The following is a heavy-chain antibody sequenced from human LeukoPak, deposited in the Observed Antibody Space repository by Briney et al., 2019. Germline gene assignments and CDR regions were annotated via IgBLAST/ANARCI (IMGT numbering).Heavy chain of an antibody. D-gene: IGHD1-26*01. V-gene: IGHV3-64D*06. J-gene: IGHJ4*02. Sequence: PGGSLRLSCSASGFTFSSYAMHWVRQAPGKGLEYVSAISSNGGSTYYANSVKGRFTISRDNSKNTLYLQMSSLRAEDTAVYYCARLVGANFDYWGQGTLVTVSS. CDR2: ISSNGGST. CDR3: ARLVGANFDY. CDR1: GFTFSSYA.